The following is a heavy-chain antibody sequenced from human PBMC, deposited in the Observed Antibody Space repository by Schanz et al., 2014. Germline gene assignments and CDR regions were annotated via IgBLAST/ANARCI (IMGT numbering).Heavy chain of an antibody. Sequence: QVQLQESGPGLVKPSGTLSLTCAVSGASIESPNWWSWVRQPPGKGLEWIGQIYHTGSTDFNPSHKSRVPISVEKSKNQFSLRLSSGTAADTAVYYCTRDGYSRNFPDYWGQGTLVTVSS. J-gene: IGHJ4*02. CDR1: GASIESPNW. V-gene: IGHV4-4*02. CDR3: TRDGYSRNFPDY. D-gene: IGHD1-26*01. CDR2: IYHTGST.